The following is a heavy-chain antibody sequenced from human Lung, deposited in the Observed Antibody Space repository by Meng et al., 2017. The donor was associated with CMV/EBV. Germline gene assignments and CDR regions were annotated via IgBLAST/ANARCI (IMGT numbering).Heavy chain of an antibody. V-gene: IGHV3-20*03. CDR3: VRASYGSGNYHSPHDY. D-gene: IGHD3-10*01. CDR1: GFYVDDYG. J-gene: IGHJ4*02. CDR2: IKWDGTRI. Sequence: SGFYVDDYGMNWVRQTPGEGLEWVSGIKWDGTRIAYADSVKGRFTISRDNAKKSLYLQMNRLRVEDTALYYCVRASYGSGNYHSPHDYWGQGTLVTVSS.